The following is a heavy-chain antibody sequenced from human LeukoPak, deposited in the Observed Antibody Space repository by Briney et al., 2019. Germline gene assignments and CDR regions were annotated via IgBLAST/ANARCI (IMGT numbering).Heavy chain of an antibody. Sequence: PGGSLRLSCAASGFTFSSCAMNWVRQAPGKGLEWVSGISGSGGSTYYADSVKGRFTISRDNSKNTLYLQINSLRAEDTAAYYCAKSYSSGPDAFDIWGQGTMVTASS. CDR3: AKSYSSGPDAFDI. D-gene: IGHD6-19*01. CDR1: GFTFSSCA. CDR2: ISGSGGST. V-gene: IGHV3-23*01. J-gene: IGHJ3*02.